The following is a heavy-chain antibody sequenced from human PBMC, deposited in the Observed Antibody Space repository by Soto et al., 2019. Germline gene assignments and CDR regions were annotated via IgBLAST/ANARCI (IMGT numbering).Heavy chain of an antibody. Sequence: PSETLSLTCTVAGGSISSTSYYWAWIRQPPGKGLEWIGSMYYSGSTYYNPSLKSRVTMSVDTSKNQFYLKVRSVTAGDKALDDCARSSSRAFRSLEWVYPLDCWGQGTPVTVSS. CDR3: ARSSSRAFRSLEWVYPLDC. D-gene: IGHD3-3*01. CDR1: GGSISSTSYY. CDR2: MYYSGST. V-gene: IGHV4-39*01. J-gene: IGHJ4*02.